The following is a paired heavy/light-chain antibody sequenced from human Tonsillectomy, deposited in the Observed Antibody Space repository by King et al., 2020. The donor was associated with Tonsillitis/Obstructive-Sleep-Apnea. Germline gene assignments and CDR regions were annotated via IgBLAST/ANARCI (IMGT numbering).Light chain of an antibody. J-gene: IGLJ1*01. V-gene: IGLV3-21*02. CDR2: DDS. CDR1: NIGSKS. CDR3: QVWDIITDHYV. Sequence: SYVLTQPPSVSVAPGQTARITCGGNNIGSKSVHWYQQKPGQAPVLVVYDDSDRPSEIPERFSGSNSGNTATLTISRVEAGDEADYYCQVWDIITDHYVFGTGTKVTVL.
Heavy chain of an antibody. CDR3: ARGGLGYSFDY. CDR1: GFTFKTYE. Sequence: EVQLVESGGGLVQPGGSLRLSCVASGFTFKTYEMKWVRQAPGKGLEWVSYISLSGDSIYSADSVKGRFTISRDNAKNSLSLQMNSLRAEDTAVYYCARGGLGYSFDYWGQGTLVTVSS. CDR2: ISLSGDSI. D-gene: IGHD3-9*01. V-gene: IGHV3-48*03. J-gene: IGHJ4*02.